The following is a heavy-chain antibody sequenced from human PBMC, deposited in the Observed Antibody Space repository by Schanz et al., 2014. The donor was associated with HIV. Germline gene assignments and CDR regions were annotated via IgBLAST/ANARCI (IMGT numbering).Heavy chain of an antibody. D-gene: IGHD4-4*01. CDR1: GFNFNNYA. CDR3: ARDRLHPGNGMDV. CDR2: ISYDGTNK. J-gene: IGHJ6*02. Sequence: VQLVESGGSLVQPGGSLRLSCAASGFNFNNYAMTWVRQAPGKGLEWVAVISYDGTNKYYADSVKGRFTISRDNSKNTLSLQMKSLRAEDTAMYYCARDRLHPGNGMDVWGQGTTVTVSS. V-gene: IGHV3-30*03.